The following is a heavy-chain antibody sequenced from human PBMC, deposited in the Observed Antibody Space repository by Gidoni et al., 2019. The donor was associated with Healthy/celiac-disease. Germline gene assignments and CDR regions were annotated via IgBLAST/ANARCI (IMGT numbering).Heavy chain of an antibody. J-gene: IGHJ5*02. V-gene: IGHV1-18*04. D-gene: IGHD2-2*01. CDR1: GYTFTSYG. Sequence: QVQLVQSGAEVKKPGASVKVSCKASGYTFTSYGISWVRQAPGQGLEWMGWISAYNGNTNYAQKLQGRVTMTTDTSTSTAYMELRSLRSDDTAVYYCARVYCSSTSCWGEGWFDPWGQGTLVTVSS. CDR3: ARVYCSSTSCWGEGWFDP. CDR2: ISAYNGNT.